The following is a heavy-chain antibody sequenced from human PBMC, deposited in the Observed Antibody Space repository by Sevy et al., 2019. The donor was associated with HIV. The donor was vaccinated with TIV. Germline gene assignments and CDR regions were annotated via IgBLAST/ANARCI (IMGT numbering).Heavy chain of an antibody. CDR2: FDPQYGET. V-gene: IGHV1-24*01. D-gene: IGHD2-15*01. J-gene: IGHJ5*02. Sequence: ASVKVSCKASGDTFSTYGLSWVRQAPGKGLEWMGDFDPQYGETIYAQRFQGRVTMTADTSTDTVYMELSSLTSEDTAVYYCAIVGLRYCSGASCYQGDWFDPWGQGTLVTVSS. CDR1: GDTFSTYG. CDR3: AIVGLRYCSGASCYQGDWFDP.